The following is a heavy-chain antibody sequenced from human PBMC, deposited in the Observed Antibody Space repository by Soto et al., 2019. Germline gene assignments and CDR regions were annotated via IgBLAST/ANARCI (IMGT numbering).Heavy chain of an antibody. CDR1: GGTFSSYT. D-gene: IGHD2-15*01. Sequence: ASVKVSCKASGGTFSSYTISWVRQAPGQGLEWMGRIIPILGIANYAQKFQGRVTITADKSTSTAYMELSSLRSEDTAVYYCARAPPGYCSGGSCYSDYFDYWGQGTLVTVS. V-gene: IGHV1-69*02. CDR3: ARAPPGYCSGGSCYSDYFDY. J-gene: IGHJ4*02. CDR2: IIPILGIA.